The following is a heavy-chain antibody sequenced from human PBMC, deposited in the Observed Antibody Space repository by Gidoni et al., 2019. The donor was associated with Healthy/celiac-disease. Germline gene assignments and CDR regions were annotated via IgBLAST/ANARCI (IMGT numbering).Heavy chain of an antibody. CDR1: GFPFTSSA. D-gene: IGHD2-2*02. V-gene: IGHV1-58*01. J-gene: IGHJ6*02. Sequence: QMQLVQSGPEVKKHGTPVKVSCKASGFPFTSSAVQWVRQARGQRLEWIGWIVVGSGNTNYAQKFQERVTSTRDMSTSTAYMELSSLRSEDTAVYYCAADPRDCSSTSCYKDYYGMDVWGQGTTVTVSS. CDR3: AADPRDCSSTSCYKDYYGMDV. CDR2: IVVGSGNT.